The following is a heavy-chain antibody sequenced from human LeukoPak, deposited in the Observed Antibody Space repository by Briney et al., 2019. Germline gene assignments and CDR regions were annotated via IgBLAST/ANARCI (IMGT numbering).Heavy chain of an antibody. CDR2: INTYYGNT. CDR1: GYTFTSYG. D-gene: IGHD3-10*01. Sequence: ASVKVSFKSSGYTFTSYGITWVRQAPGQGLEWMGWINTYYGNTDYAQNFQGRVTMTTDTSTSTAYMELRSLRSDDTGVYYCARGRFGDISFDYWGQGTLVTVSS. CDR3: ARGRFGDISFDY. J-gene: IGHJ4*02. V-gene: IGHV1-18*01.